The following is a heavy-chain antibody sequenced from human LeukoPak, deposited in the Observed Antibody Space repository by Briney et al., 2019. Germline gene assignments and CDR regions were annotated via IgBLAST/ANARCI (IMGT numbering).Heavy chain of an antibody. V-gene: IGHV3-30*18. CDR2: ISYDGSNK. CDR1: GFTFSSYG. D-gene: IGHD5-24*01. CDR3: AKDGRDGYNSVAYFDY. Sequence: GGSLRLSCAASGFTFSSYGMHWVRQAPGKGLEWVAVISYDGSNKYYADSVKGRFTISRDNSKNTLYLQMNSLRAEHTAVYYCAKDGRDGYNSVAYFDYWGQGTLVTVSS. J-gene: IGHJ4*02.